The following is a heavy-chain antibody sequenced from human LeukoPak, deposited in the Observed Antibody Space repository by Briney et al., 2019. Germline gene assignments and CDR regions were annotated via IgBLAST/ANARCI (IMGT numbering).Heavy chain of an antibody. Sequence: GGSLRLSCAASGFTFSDYYINWIRQAPGKGLEWLSYISSSGNSIYYADSVKGRFTISRDNSKNTLYLQMNSLRAEDTAVYYCAKDGSIYDSSGYYYFDYWGQGTLVTVSS. CDR2: ISSSGNSI. CDR3: AKDGSIYDSSGYYYFDY. CDR1: GFTFSDYY. J-gene: IGHJ4*02. D-gene: IGHD3-22*01. V-gene: IGHV3-11*01.